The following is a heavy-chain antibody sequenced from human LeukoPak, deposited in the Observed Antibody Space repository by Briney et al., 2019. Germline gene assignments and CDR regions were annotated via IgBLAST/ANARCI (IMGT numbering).Heavy chain of an antibody. CDR2: ISAYNGNT. V-gene: IGHV1-18*01. CDR1: GYTFTSYG. J-gene: IGHJ6*03. CDR3: ARGSRQLDYYYYYMDV. Sequence: ATVKVSCKASGYTFTSYGISWVRQAPGQGLEWMGWISAYNGNTNYAQKLQGRVTVTTDTSTSTAYMELRSLRSDDTAVYYCARGSRQLDYYYYYMDVWGKGTTVTVSS. D-gene: IGHD6-13*01.